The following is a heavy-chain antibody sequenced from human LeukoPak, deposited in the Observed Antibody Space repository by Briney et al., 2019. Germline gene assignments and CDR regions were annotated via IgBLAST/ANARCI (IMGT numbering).Heavy chain of an antibody. D-gene: IGHD3-3*01. Sequence: GASVKVSCKASGGTFSSYAISWVRQAPGQGLEWMGRIIPILGIANYAQKFQGRVTITADKSTSTAYMELSSLRSEDTAVYYCARGGYYDFWSGYPDDYWGQGTLVTVSS. CDR1: GGTFSSYA. J-gene: IGHJ4*02. V-gene: IGHV1-69*04. CDR2: IIPILGIA. CDR3: ARGGYYDFWSGYPDDY.